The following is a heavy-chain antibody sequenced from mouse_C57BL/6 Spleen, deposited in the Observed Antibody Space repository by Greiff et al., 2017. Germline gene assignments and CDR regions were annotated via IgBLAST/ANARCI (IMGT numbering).Heavy chain of an antibody. V-gene: IGHV1-26*01. Sequence: VQLQQSGPELVKPGASVKISCKASGYTFTDYYMNWVKQSHGKSLEWIGDINPNNGGTSYNQKFKGKATLTVDKSSSTAYMELRSLTSEDSAVXYCASRDGYDYYFDYWGQGTTLTVSS. J-gene: IGHJ2*01. CDR1: GYTFTDYY. CDR2: INPNNGGT. CDR3: ASRDGYDYYFDY. D-gene: IGHD2-2*01.